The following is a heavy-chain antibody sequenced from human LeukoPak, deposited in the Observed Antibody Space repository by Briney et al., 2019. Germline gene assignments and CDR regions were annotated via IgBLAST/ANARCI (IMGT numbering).Heavy chain of an antibody. J-gene: IGHJ4*02. CDR3: ANDYYDSSGYYYYFDY. CDR1: GFTFSSYS. CDR2: ISSSSSYI. Sequence: SGGSLRLSCAASGFTFSSYSMNWVRQAPGKGLEWVSSISSSSSYIYYADSVKGRFTISRDNAKNSLYLQMNSLRAEDTAVYYCANDYYDSSGYYYYFDYWGQGTLVTVSS. V-gene: IGHV3-21*04. D-gene: IGHD3-22*01.